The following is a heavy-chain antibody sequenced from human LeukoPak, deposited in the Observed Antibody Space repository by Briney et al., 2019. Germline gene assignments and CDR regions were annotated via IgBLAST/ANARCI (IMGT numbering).Heavy chain of an antibody. Sequence: SGPTLVNPTQTLTLTCTFSGFSLSTNGMRVSWIRQPPGKALEWLARIDWDDDKFYSTSLKTRLTISKDTSKNQVVLTMTNMDPVDTGTYYCALSSSAWFASDYWGQGTLVTVSS. CDR2: IDWDDDK. CDR3: ALSSSAWFASDY. V-gene: IGHV2-70*04. J-gene: IGHJ4*02. D-gene: IGHD6-19*01. CDR1: GFSLSTNGMR.